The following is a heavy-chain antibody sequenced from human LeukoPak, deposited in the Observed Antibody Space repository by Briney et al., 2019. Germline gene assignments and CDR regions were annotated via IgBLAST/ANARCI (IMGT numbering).Heavy chain of an antibody. V-gene: IGHV1-24*01. Sequence: ASVKVSCKVSGYTLTELSMHWVRQAPGKGPEWMGGFDPEDGETIYAQKFQGRVTMTEDTSTDTAYMELSSLRSEDTAVYYCATVPLFDWLLDSFDYWGQGTLVTVSS. CDR2: FDPEDGET. CDR3: ATVPLFDWLLDSFDY. J-gene: IGHJ4*02. CDR1: GYTLTELS. D-gene: IGHD3-9*01.